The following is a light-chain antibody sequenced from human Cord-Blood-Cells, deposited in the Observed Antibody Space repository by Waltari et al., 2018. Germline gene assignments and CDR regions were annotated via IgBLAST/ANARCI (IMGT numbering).Light chain of an antibody. CDR1: QSVSSY. Sequence: EIELTQSPATLSLPPVDSDTISCRPSQSVSSYLAWYQQKPGEAPRLLNYDASNGATGIPARFSGGGSGTDFTLTISSLEPEDFAVYYCQQRSNWWTFGQGTKVEIK. J-gene: IGKJ1*01. CDR3: QQRSNWWT. CDR2: DAS. V-gene: IGKV3-11*01.